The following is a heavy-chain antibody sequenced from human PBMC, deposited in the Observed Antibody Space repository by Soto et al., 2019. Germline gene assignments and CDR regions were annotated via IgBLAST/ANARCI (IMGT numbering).Heavy chain of an antibody. J-gene: IGHJ4*02. CDR2: IWYDGSNK. CDR1: GFTFSSYG. CDR3: ARDIDSSSWGTIGY. V-gene: IGHV3-33*01. Sequence: GGSLRLSCAASGFTFSSYGMHWVRQAPGKGLEWVAVIWYDGSNKYYADSVKGRFTISRDNSKNTLYLQMNSLRAEDTAVYYCARDIDSSSWGTIGYWGQGTLVTVSS. D-gene: IGHD6-13*01.